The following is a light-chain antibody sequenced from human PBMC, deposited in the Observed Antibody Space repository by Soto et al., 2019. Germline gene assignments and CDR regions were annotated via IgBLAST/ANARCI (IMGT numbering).Light chain of an antibody. CDR1: QSISIS. CDR3: QHYKTYSAWT. CDR2: AAS. V-gene: IGKV1-39*01. Sequence: DIQMTQSPSSLSASVGDRVTITCRASQSISISLNWYQLKPGKAPKLLIYAASTLQSGVPSRFSGSGSGTGFTLTISSLQPDDFATYYCQHYKTYSAWTFGQGTKVDIK. J-gene: IGKJ1*01.